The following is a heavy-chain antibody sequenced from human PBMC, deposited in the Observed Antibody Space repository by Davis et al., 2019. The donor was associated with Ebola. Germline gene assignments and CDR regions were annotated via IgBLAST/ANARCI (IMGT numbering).Heavy chain of an antibody. D-gene: IGHD3-3*01. CDR2: INPSGGST. V-gene: IGHV1-46*01. CDR1: GYTFTSYY. CDR3: AREWARYDFWSGYLGMDV. Sequence: ASVKVSCKASGYTFTSYYMHWVRQAPGQGLEWMGIINPSGGSTSYAQKFQGRVTMTRDTSTSTVYMELSSLRSEDTAVYYCAREWARYDFWSGYLGMDVWGQGTTVTVSS. J-gene: IGHJ6*02.